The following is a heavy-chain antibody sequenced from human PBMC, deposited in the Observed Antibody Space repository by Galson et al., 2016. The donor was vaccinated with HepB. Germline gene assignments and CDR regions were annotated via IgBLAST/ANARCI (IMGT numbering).Heavy chain of an antibody. CDR2: INHSGGT. D-gene: IGHD1-1*01. Sequence: SETLSLTCAVYGGAFSDYYWNWVRQPPGKGLEWIGEINHSGGTNYNPSLKGRVTISLDTSKNQFSLNVTSMTAADTAVYYCARGHTTSGYYYFYGMDVWGQGTLVTVSS. CDR1: GGAFSDYY. V-gene: IGHV4-34*01. CDR3: ARGHTTSGYYYFYGMDV. J-gene: IGHJ6*02.